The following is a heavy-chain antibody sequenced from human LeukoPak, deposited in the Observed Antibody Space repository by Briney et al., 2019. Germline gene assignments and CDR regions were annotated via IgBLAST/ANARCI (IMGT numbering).Heavy chain of an antibody. V-gene: IGHV4-30-2*01. CDR1: GGSISSGGYS. Sequence: PSETLSLTCAVSGGSISSGGYSWSWIRQPPGKGLEWIGYIYHSGSTYYNPSLKSRVTISVDRSKNQFSLKLSSVTAADTAVYYCARRGYCSSTSCYSLDYWGQGTLVTVSS. CDR2: IYHSGST. CDR3: ARRGYCSSTSCYSLDY. J-gene: IGHJ4*02. D-gene: IGHD2-2*01.